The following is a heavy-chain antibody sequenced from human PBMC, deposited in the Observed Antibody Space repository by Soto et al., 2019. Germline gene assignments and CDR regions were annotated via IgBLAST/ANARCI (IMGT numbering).Heavy chain of an antibody. V-gene: IGHV3-48*02. CDR3: ARQRNGAGDV. CDR1: GLTFSTYG. Sequence: PGGSLRLSCEASGLTFSTYGFNWVRQAPGKGLEWVSYITSSTTIYYADSVRGRFTTSRDNAKNSLYLQMNSLRDEDTAVYYCARQRNGAGDVWGQGTAVTVSS. CDR2: ITSSTTI. D-gene: IGHD1-1*01. J-gene: IGHJ6*02.